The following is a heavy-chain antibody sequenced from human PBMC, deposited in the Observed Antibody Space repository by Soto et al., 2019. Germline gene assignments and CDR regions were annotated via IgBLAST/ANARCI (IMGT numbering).Heavy chain of an antibody. CDR3: ARGMSPPCAPAWYYFDS. CDR1: GASITGSSY. Sequence: PSETLSLTCTVSGASITGSSYWSWIRQPAGKGLEWIGRFSLSGTTNYNPSLRSRVTMSADVSKNQFSLRLTSVTAADTALYYCARGMSPPCAPAWYYFDSWGQGTLVTVSS. J-gene: IGHJ4*02. CDR2: FSLSGTT. V-gene: IGHV4-4*07. D-gene: IGHD2-21*01.